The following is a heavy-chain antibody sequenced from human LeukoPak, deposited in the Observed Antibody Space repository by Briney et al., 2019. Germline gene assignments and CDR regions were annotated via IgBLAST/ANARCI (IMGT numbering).Heavy chain of an antibody. CDR3: ARGHYYYDSSGYSN. V-gene: IGHV4-39*01. Sequence: SETLSLTCTVSGGSISSSNYYWGWIRQPPGKGLEWIGSIYYSGSTYYNPSLKSRVTISVDTSKNQFSLKLSSVTAADTAVYYCARGHYYYDSSGYSNWGQGTLVTVSS. J-gene: IGHJ4*02. CDR2: IYYSGST. D-gene: IGHD3-22*01. CDR1: GGSISSSNYY.